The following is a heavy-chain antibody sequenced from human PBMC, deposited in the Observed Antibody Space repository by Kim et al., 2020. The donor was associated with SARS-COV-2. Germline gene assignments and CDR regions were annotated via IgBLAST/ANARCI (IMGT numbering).Heavy chain of an antibody. D-gene: IGHD3-10*01. Sequence: GGSLRLSCAASGFTFSSYAMHWVRQAPDKGLEWVAVISYDGSNKYYADSVKGRFTISRDNSKNTLYLQMNSLRAEDTAVYYCATSGSGSYYYYGMDVWGQGTTVTVSS. CDR3: ATSGSGSYYYYGMDV. CDR2: ISYDGSNK. J-gene: IGHJ6*02. CDR1: GFTFSSYA. V-gene: IGHV3-30-3*01.